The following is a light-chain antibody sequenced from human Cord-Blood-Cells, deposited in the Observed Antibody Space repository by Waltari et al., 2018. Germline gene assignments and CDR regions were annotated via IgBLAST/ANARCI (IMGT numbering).Light chain of an antibody. CDR3: YSAADNNLGV. Sequence: SYELTQPSSVSVSPGQTARITCSGDVLAKKYARWFQQKPGQAPVLVIYKDSERPSGIPEGFSGSSSGTTVTLTISGAQVEDEADYYCYSAADNNLGVFGGGTKLTVL. CDR2: KDS. J-gene: IGLJ3*02. CDR1: VLAKKY. V-gene: IGLV3-27*01.